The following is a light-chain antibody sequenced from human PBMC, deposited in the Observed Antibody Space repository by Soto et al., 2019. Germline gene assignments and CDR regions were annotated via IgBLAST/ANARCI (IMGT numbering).Light chain of an antibody. Sequence: EIVMTQSPATLSLSTGERATLSCRASQSVSSSYLAWYQQKPGQAPRLLIYGASSRATGIPDRFSGSGSGTDFTLTISRLEPEDFAVYYCQQYGSSPLTFGGGTKVDI. V-gene: IGKV3-20*01. J-gene: IGKJ4*01. CDR2: GAS. CDR3: QQYGSSPLT. CDR1: QSVSSSY.